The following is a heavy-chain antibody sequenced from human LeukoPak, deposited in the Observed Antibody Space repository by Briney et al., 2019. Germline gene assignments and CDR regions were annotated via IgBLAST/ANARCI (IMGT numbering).Heavy chain of an antibody. Sequence: SETLSLTCTVSGGSISSYYWSWIRQPAGKGLEWIGRIYTSGSTNYNPSLKSRVTMSVDTSKNQFSLKLSSVTAADTAVYYCARDSGEIVVETYGMDVWGQGTTVTVSS. D-gene: IGHD2-15*01. V-gene: IGHV4-4*07. CDR2: IYTSGST. CDR1: GGSISSYY. CDR3: ARDSGEIVVETYGMDV. J-gene: IGHJ6*02.